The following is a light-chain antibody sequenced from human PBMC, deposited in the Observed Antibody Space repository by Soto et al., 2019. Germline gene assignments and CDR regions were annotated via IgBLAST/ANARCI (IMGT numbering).Light chain of an antibody. CDR3: QQYYSTPWT. V-gene: IGKV4-1*01. Sequence: DIVMTQSPDSLAVSLGERATINCKSSQSVLYSSNNKNYLAWYQQKPGQPPKLLIYWASTRESGVPDRFSGSASGTDSTLTISSLQAEDVAVYYCQQYYSTPWTFGQGTKVEIK. CDR1: QSVLYSSNNKNY. CDR2: WAS. J-gene: IGKJ1*01.